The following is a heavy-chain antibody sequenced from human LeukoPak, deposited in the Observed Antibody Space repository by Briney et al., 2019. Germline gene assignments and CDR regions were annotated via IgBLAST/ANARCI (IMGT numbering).Heavy chain of an antibody. Sequence: GGSLRLSCAASGFTFSSYAMGWVRQAPGKGLEWVSIISDSGDSTYSADSVKGRFTTSRDNYKNTLYLQMKTLRAEDTAVYYCARRIQGMAPYYFDYWGQGTLVTVSS. V-gene: IGHV3-23*01. D-gene: IGHD5-24*01. CDR3: ARRIQGMAPYYFDY. CDR1: GFTFSSYA. J-gene: IGHJ4*02. CDR2: ISDSGDST.